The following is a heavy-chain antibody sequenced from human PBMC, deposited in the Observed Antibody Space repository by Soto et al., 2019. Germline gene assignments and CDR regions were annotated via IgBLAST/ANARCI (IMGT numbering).Heavy chain of an antibody. Sequence: GGSLRLSCAASGFTFSSYSMNWVRQAPGKGLEWVSPISSSSSYIYYADSVKGRFTISRDNAKNSLYLQMNSLRAEDTAVYYCARDRYYDSSGYYVFDYWGQGTLVTVSS. D-gene: IGHD3-22*01. J-gene: IGHJ4*02. V-gene: IGHV3-21*01. CDR1: GFTFSSYS. CDR2: ISSSSSYI. CDR3: ARDRYYDSSGYYVFDY.